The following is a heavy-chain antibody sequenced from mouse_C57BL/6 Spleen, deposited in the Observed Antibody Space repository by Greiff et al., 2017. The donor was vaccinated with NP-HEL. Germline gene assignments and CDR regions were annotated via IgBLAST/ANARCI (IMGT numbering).Heavy chain of an antibody. J-gene: IGHJ3*01. D-gene: IGHD2-4*01. V-gene: IGHV1-18*01. CDR1: GYTFTDYN. CDR2: INPNNGGT. CDR3: ARGYDYDRAGFAY. Sequence: EVQLQQSGPELVKPGASVKIPCKASGYTFTDYNMDWVKQSHGKSLEWIGDINPNNGGTIYNQKFKGKATLTVDKSSSTAYMELRSLTSEDTAVDYCARGYDYDRAGFAYWGQGTLVTVSA.